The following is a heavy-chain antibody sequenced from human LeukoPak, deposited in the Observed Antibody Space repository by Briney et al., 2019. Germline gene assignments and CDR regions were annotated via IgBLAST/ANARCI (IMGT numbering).Heavy chain of an antibody. V-gene: IGHV4-59*01. CDR2: IYYSGST. Sequence: SESLSLTCTVSGGSISSYYWSWIRHPPEKGLEWIGYIYYSGSTNYNPSLKSRVTISVDTSKNQFSLKLSSVTAADTAVYYCARVGGSGSYYYGMDVWGQGTTVTVSS. J-gene: IGHJ6*02. CDR3: ARVGGSGSYYYGMDV. D-gene: IGHD3-10*01. CDR1: GGSISSYY.